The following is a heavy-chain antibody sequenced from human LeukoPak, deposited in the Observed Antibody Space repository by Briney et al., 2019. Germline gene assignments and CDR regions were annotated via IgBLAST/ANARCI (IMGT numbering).Heavy chain of an antibody. Sequence: GGSLRLSCAASGITFINHAMDWVRQAPGKGLEWVAVISYDGSDTYYADSVKGRFTISRDNSKSTLYLQMNSLRVDDTAVYYCARNPGVGSSWYRLHYWGQGTLVTVSS. CDR1: GITFINHA. V-gene: IGHV3-30-3*01. D-gene: IGHD6-13*01. CDR2: ISYDGSDT. J-gene: IGHJ4*02. CDR3: ARNPGVGSSWYRLHY.